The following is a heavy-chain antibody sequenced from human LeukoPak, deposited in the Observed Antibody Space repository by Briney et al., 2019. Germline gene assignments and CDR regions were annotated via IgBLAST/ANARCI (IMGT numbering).Heavy chain of an antibody. Sequence: KPWETLSLTCTVSGCSISSYYWSWIRQPPGKGLEWIGYINYSGSTNYHPSLKRRVTISVDTSKNQFSLKLSSVTAADTAVYYCARHESGSYYIGYYYYGMDVWGQGTTVTVSS. CDR2: INYSGST. J-gene: IGHJ6*02. V-gene: IGHV4-59*08. CDR3: ARHESGSYYIGYYYYGMDV. CDR1: GCSISSYY. D-gene: IGHD1-26*01.